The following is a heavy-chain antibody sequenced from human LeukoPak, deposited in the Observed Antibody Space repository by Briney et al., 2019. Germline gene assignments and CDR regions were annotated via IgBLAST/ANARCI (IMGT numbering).Heavy chain of an antibody. J-gene: IGHJ4*02. V-gene: IGHV4-39*07. CDR1: GGSISSGSYY. CDR3: ARVPSSGSYYRPFDY. CDR2: IYYSGST. D-gene: IGHD3-10*01. Sequence: PSETLSLTRTVSGGSISSGSYYWGWIRQPPGKGLEWIGNIYYSGSTYYNPSLKSRVTISVDTSKNQFSLKLSSVTAADTAVYYCARVPSSGSYYRPFDYWGQGTLVTVSS.